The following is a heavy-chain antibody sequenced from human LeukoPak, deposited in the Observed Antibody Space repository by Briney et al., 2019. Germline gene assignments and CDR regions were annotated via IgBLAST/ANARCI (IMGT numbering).Heavy chain of an antibody. V-gene: IGHV3-33*01. Sequence: GGSLRLSCAASGFTFSNYGMHWVSQAPGKGLEWVAVIWYDGSNKYYSDSVRGRFTISRDNSKNTLYLQMNSLRAEDTAVYYCARGYDYGDYGVVEWGQGTLVTVSS. D-gene: IGHD4-17*01. CDR2: IWYDGSNK. J-gene: IGHJ4*02. CDR3: ARGYDYGDYGVVE. CDR1: GFTFSNYG.